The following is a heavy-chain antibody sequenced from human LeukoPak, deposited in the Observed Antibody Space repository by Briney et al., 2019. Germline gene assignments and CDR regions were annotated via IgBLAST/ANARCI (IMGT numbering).Heavy chain of an antibody. CDR1: GYTFTSYG. Sequence: ASVKVSCKASGYTFTSYGISWVRQAPGQGLECMGWISAYNGNTNYAQKLQGRVTMTTDTSTSTAYMELRSLRSDDTAVYYCARDEYGGYSSSWYPDYWGQGTLVTVSS. CDR3: ARDEYGGYSSSWYPDY. J-gene: IGHJ4*02. CDR2: ISAYNGNT. V-gene: IGHV1-18*01. D-gene: IGHD6-13*01.